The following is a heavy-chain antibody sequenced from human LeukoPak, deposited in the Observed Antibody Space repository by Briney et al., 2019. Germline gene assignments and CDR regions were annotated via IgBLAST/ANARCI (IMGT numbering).Heavy chain of an antibody. D-gene: IGHD3-10*01. CDR2: ISSGGDTK. CDR1: AFLFRDYH. J-gene: IGHJ4*02. Sequence: SGGPLRLSCAASAFLFRDYHMSWVRQAPGKGLEGVSYISSGGDTKYYADSVKGRFTISRDNAKNSLYLQMNNLRAEDTAVYYCAREMVGQYGSGTFFDLWGQGNMVTVSS. V-gene: IGHV3-11*01. CDR3: AREMVGQYGSGTFFDL.